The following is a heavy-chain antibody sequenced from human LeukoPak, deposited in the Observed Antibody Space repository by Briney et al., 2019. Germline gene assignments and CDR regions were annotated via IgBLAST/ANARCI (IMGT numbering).Heavy chain of an antibody. CDR1: GYTFTGYY. CDR2: INPNSGGT. D-gene: IGHD6-13*01. J-gene: IGHJ3*02. CDR3: ARSYSSSWYDMSAFDI. Sequence: GASVKVSCKASGYTFTGYYIHWVRQAPGQGLEWTGWINPNSGGTNYAQKFQGRVTMTRDTSISTAYMELSRLRSDDTAVYYCARSYSSSWYDMSAFDIWGQGTMVTVSS. V-gene: IGHV1-2*02.